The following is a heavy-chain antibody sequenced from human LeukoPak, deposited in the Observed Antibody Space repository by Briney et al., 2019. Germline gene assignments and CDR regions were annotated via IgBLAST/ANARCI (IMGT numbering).Heavy chain of an antibody. Sequence: GGSLRLSCAASGLTFSNYIIDCVRQAPGKGLEWVSSIEKTGSYVYHVDSVRGGFTISRDNAKNSLYLQMNSLRAEDTAVYYCAREGVGIKDLDYWGQGTLVTVSS. CDR2: IEKTGSYV. V-gene: IGHV3-21*01. D-gene: IGHD1-26*01. CDR1: GLTFSNYI. CDR3: AREGVGIKDLDY. J-gene: IGHJ4*02.